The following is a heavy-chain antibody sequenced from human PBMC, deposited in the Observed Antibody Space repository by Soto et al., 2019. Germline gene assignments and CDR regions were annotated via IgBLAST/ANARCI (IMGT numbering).Heavy chain of an antibody. CDR3: ARGIVVAPSRFDP. Sequence: SETLSLTCTVSGGSISSYYWSWIRQPPGKGLEWIGYIYYSGSTNYNPSLKSRDTISVDTSKNQFFLKLSSVTAADTAVYYCARGIVVAPSRFDPWGQGTLVTVS. J-gene: IGHJ5*02. V-gene: IGHV4-59*01. D-gene: IGHD2-21*01. CDR1: GGSISSYY. CDR2: IYYSGST.